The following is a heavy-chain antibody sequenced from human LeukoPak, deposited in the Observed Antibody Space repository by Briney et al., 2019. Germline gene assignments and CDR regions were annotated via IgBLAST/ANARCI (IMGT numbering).Heavy chain of an antibody. CDR1: EVTFRNYA. J-gene: IGHJ4*02. D-gene: IGHD4-11*01. CDR2: ISYDGNTI. V-gene: IGHV3-30-3*01. Sequence: GGSLRLSCAASEVTFRNYAVHWVRQAPGKGLQWVAVISYDGNTIHYADSVKGRFIVSRDTSKNTLYLQMNSLRAEDTAVYYCARSGGLQKFDYWGQGTLVTVSS. CDR3: ARSGGLQKFDY.